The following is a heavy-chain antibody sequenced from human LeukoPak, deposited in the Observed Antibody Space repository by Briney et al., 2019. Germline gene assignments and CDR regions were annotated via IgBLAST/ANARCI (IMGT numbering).Heavy chain of an antibody. CDR2: IWYDGSNK. CDR1: GFTFSSYG. J-gene: IGHJ6*02. D-gene: IGHD2-8*01. V-gene: IGHV3-33*01. CDR3: ARDNHIRYCTNGVCSRAPHGMDV. Sequence: GGSLRLSCAASGFTFSSYGMHWARQAPGKGLEWVAVIWYDGSNKYYADSVKGRFTISRDNSKNTLYLQMNSLRAEDTAVYYCARDNHIRYCTNGVCSRAPHGMDVWGQGTTVTVSS.